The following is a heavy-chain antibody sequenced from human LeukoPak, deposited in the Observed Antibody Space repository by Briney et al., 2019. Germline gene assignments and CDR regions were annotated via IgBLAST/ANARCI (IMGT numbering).Heavy chain of an antibody. V-gene: IGHV3-21*01. CDR3: ARHGDGFYYGMDV. CDR1: DFTFSRYS. D-gene: IGHD4-17*01. J-gene: IGHJ6*01. CDR2: ISSSGHDI. Sequence: GGSLRLSCAASDFTFSRYSMNWFRQAPAEGLEWVSSISSSGHDIYYADSVKGRFPISRDNAKNSLYLQMNSLRVEDTAVYYCARHGDGFYYGMDVWGQGTTVTVSS.